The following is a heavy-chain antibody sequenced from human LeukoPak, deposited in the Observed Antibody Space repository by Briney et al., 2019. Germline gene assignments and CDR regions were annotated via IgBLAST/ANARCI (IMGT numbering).Heavy chain of an antibody. J-gene: IGHJ4*02. CDR1: GGSFSGYY. D-gene: IGHD3-22*01. CDR3: ASYYYDSSGYYSFDY. Sequence: PSETLSLTCAVYGGSFSGYYWSWIRQPPGKGLEWIGEINHSGCTNYNPSLKSRVTISVDTSKNQFSLKLSSVTAADTAVYYCASYYYDSSGYYSFDYWGQGTLVTVSS. V-gene: IGHV4-34*01. CDR2: INHSGCT.